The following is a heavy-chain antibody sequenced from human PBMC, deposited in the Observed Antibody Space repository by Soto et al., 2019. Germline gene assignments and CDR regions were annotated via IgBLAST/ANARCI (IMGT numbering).Heavy chain of an antibody. CDR2: IYYSGST. V-gene: IGHV4-31*03. Sequence: SETLSLTCTVSGGSISSGGYYWSWIRQHPGKGLEWIGYIYYSGSTFYTQTLKSRVTISVDTSKNQFSLNLSSVTAADTAVYYCARKKGYSYGPHYFDYWGQGTLVTVSS. D-gene: IGHD5-18*01. CDR1: GGSISSGGYY. CDR3: ARKKGYSYGPHYFDY. J-gene: IGHJ4*02.